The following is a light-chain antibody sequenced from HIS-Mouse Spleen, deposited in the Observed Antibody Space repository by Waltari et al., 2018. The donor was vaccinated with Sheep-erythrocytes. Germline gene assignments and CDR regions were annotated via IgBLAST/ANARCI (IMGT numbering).Light chain of an antibody. Sequence: DIQLTQSPSFLSASVGDRVTITCRASQGISSYLAWYQQNPGKAPKLLIYAASTLQSGVPSRFSGSGSGTEFTLTISSLQPEDSATYYCQQLNSYPHTFGQGTKLEIK. CDR2: AAS. CDR3: QQLNSYPHT. J-gene: IGKJ2*01. CDR1: QGISSY. V-gene: IGKV1-9*01.